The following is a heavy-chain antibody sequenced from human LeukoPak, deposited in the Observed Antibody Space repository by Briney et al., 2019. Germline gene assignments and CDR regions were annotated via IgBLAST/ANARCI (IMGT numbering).Heavy chain of an antibody. V-gene: IGHV4-34*01. CDR1: GGSFSGYY. Sequence: SETLSLTCAVYGGSFSGYYWSWIRQPPGKGQDWIGEINHSGSYNSNPSLKSRVTISVDSSKNLFSLKLSSVTAADTAVYYCARGDYVSWFDPWGQGTLVTVSS. J-gene: IGHJ5*02. D-gene: IGHD4-17*01. CDR3: ARGDYVSWFDP. CDR2: INHSGSY.